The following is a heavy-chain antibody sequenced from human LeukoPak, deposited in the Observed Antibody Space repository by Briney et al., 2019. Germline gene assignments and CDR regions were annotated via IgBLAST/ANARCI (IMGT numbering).Heavy chain of an antibody. CDR1: GFTLSPSA. Sequence: GGSLRLSCAASGFTLSPSAISWVRQAPGKGLEWVSTITSIGVNTYYADSVKGRFTISRDNSKNTLYLQMNSLRAEDTALYYCAKDAKVLDYFDYWGQGALVTVSS. J-gene: IGHJ4*02. V-gene: IGHV3-23*01. CDR3: AKDAKVLDYFDY. CDR2: ITSIGVNT.